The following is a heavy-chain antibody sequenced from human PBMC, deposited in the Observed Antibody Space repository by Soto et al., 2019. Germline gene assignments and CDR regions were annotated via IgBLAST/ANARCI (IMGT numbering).Heavy chain of an antibody. CDR2: IYYSGST. CDR3: AREGGSSSSHYYYGMDV. Sequence: SETLSLTCTVSGGSISSGGYYWSWIRQHPGKGLEWIGYIYYSGSTYYNPSLKSRVTISVDTSKNQFSLKLSSVTAADTAVYYCAREGGSSSSHYYYGMDVWGQGTTVTV. J-gene: IGHJ6*02. D-gene: IGHD6-6*01. V-gene: IGHV4-31*03. CDR1: GGSISSGGYY.